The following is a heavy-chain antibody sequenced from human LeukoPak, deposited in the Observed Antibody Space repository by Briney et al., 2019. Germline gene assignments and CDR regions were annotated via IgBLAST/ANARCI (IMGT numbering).Heavy chain of an antibody. J-gene: IGHJ4*02. D-gene: IGHD6-6*01. CDR2: ISGSGTNT. CDR1: GFTFSSFA. CDR3: AKDPYSSSTYFDY. V-gene: IGHV3-23*01. Sequence: PGGSLRLSCAASGFTFSSFAMTWVRQAPGKELEWVSSISGSGTNTYYAGSVKGRFTISGDNSKNTLYLHMNTLRADDTAIYYCAKDPYSSSTYFDYWGQGTLVTVSS.